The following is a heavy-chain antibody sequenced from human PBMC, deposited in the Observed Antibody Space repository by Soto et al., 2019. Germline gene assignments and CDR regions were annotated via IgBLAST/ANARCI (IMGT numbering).Heavy chain of an antibody. V-gene: IGHV3-9*01. J-gene: IGHJ4*02. CDR3: AKDKGAYYYDTTGYLDY. CDR1: GFTFDYYT. Sequence: GGSLRLSCTVSGFTFDYYTMHWVRQPPGKGLEWVSGITWQSDIIDYADSVKGRFTISRDNAKNSLYLQMNDLTPEDTAFYYCAKDKGAYYYDTTGYLDYWGRGTLVTVSS. CDR2: ITWQSDII. D-gene: IGHD3-22*01.